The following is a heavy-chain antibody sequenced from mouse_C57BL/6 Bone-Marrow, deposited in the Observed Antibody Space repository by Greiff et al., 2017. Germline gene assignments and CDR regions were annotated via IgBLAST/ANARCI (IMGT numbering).Heavy chain of an antibody. CDR3: ARHYGKPYYYAMDY. J-gene: IGHJ4*01. CDR2: IYPGNGDS. Sequence: LQQSGAELVRPGASVKMSCKASGYTFTSYNMHWVKQTPRQGLEWIGAIYPGNGDSSYNQKFKGKATLNVDKTSNTAYMQLSSLTSGDSAVYFCARHYGKPYYYAMDYWGQGTSVTVSS. D-gene: IGHD2-1*01. CDR1: GYTFTSYN. V-gene: IGHV1-12*01.